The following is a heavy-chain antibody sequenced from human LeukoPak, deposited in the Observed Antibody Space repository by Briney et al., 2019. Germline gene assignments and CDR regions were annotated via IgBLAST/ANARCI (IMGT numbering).Heavy chain of an antibody. CDR2: IYYSGST. CDR3: ARGSSSSSWYGDYYYYYYMDV. Sequence: SETLSLTCTVSGGSISSYYWSWIRQPPGKGLEWIGYIYYSGSTNYNPSLKSRVTISVDTSKNQFSLKLSSVTAADTAVYYCARGSSSSSWYGDYYYYYYMDVWGKGTTVTVSS. V-gene: IGHV4-59*01. J-gene: IGHJ6*03. CDR1: GGSISSYY. D-gene: IGHD6-13*01.